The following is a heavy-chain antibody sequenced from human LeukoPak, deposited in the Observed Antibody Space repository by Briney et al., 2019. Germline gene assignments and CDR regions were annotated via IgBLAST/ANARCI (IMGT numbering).Heavy chain of an antibody. CDR1: GGSISTYY. CDR3: VAAADGLYYYYYGMDV. CDR2: IYYSGST. J-gene: IGHJ6*02. D-gene: IGHD6-13*01. Sequence: PSETLSLTCTVSGGSISTYYWSWLRQPPGKGLEWIGSIYYSGSTYYNPSLKSRVTISVDTSKNQFSLKLSSVTAADTAVYYCVAAADGLYYYYYGMDVWGQGTTVTVSS. V-gene: IGHV4-59*05.